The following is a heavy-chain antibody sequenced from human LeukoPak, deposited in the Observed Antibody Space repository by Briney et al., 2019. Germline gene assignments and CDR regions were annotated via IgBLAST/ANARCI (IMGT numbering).Heavy chain of an antibody. CDR3: ARRANYYDSSGNWDY. J-gene: IGHJ4*02. Sequence: SETLSLTCTVSGGSISSYYCSWIRQPPGKGLEWIGYIYYSGSTNYNPSLKSRVTISADTSKNQLSLKLNSVTAADTAVYYCARRANYYDSSGNWDYWGQGTLVTVSS. V-gene: IGHV4-59*01. D-gene: IGHD3-22*01. CDR2: IYYSGST. CDR1: GGSISSYY.